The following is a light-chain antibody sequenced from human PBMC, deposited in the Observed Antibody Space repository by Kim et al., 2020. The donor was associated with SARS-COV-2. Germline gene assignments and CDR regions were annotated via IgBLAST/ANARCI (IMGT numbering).Light chain of an antibody. CDR2: YDS. CDR1: NIGSKS. Sequence: APGKTARITWGGNNIGSKSVRWYQQKPGQAPVLVIYYDSDRHSGIPERFSGSNSGNTATLTISRVEAGDEADYYCQVWDSSSDHPVFGGGTQLTVL. CDR3: QVWDSSSDHPV. V-gene: IGLV3-21*04. J-gene: IGLJ3*02.